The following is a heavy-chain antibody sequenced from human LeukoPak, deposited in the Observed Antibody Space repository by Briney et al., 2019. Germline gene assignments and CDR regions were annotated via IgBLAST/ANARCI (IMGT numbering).Heavy chain of an antibody. J-gene: IGHJ4*02. Sequence: AASVKVSCKASGYTFTGYYMHWVRQAPGQGLEWMGWINPNSGGTNYAQKFQGRVTMTRDTSISTAYMELRSLRSDDTAVYYCARTMVRGVIDYWGQGTLVTVSS. CDR3: ARTMVRGVIDY. CDR2: INPNSGGT. V-gene: IGHV1-2*02. CDR1: GYTFTGYY. D-gene: IGHD3-10*01.